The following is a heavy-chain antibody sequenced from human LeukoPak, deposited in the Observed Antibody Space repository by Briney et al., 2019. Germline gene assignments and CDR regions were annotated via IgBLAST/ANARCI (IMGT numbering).Heavy chain of an antibody. J-gene: IGHJ6*02. Sequence: ASVKVSCKASGYTFTSYDINRVRQATGQGLEWMGWMNPNSGNTGYAQKLQGRVTMTTDTSTSTAYMELRNLRSDDTAVYYCASNRHYYDPMDVWGQGTTVTVSS. V-gene: IGHV1-8*01. CDR2: MNPNSGNT. CDR1: GYTFTSYD. CDR3: ASNRHYYDPMDV. D-gene: IGHD3-22*01.